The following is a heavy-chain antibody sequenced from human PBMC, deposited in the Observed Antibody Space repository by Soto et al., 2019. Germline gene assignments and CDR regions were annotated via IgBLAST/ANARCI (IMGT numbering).Heavy chain of an antibody. Sequence: EVQLVESGGGLVQPGGSLRLSCAASGFTFSDYWMSWVRQAPGKGLEWVANIKEDGSEKYLVDSLKGRFDISRDNAKDSLYLQMNSLRAEDTAVYYCARDFGRDTSTWYEVWRARHIDLWGRGTLVSVSS. CDR2: IKEDGSEK. CDR3: ARDFGRDTSTWYEVWRARHIDL. V-gene: IGHV3-7*03. D-gene: IGHD6-13*01. J-gene: IGHJ2*01. CDR1: GFTFSDYW.